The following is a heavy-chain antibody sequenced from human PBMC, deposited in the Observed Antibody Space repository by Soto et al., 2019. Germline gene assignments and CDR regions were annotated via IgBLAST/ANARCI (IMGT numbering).Heavy chain of an antibody. CDR3: ARQYGMITFGGVIVPGDFDY. D-gene: IGHD3-16*02. V-gene: IGHV4-59*08. CDR1: GGSISSYY. CDR2: IYYSGST. J-gene: IGHJ4*02. Sequence: PSETLSLTCTVSGGSISSYYWSWIRQPPGKGLEWIGYIYYSGSTNYNPSLKSRVTISVDTSKNQFSLKLSSVTAADTAVYYCARQYGMITFGGVIVPGDFDYWGQGTLVTVSS.